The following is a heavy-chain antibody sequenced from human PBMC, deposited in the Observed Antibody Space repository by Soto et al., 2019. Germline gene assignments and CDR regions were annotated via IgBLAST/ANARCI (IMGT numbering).Heavy chain of an antibody. Sequence: QVQLVQSGAEVKKPGSSVKVSCKASGGTFSSYAISWVRQAPGQGLEWMGGIIPNFGTANYAQKFQGRVTVTADESTSTAYMELSSLRSEDTAVYYCARGINYDFWSGKYYFDYWGQGTLVTVSS. CDR2: IIPNFGTA. CDR1: GGTFSSYA. V-gene: IGHV1-69*01. D-gene: IGHD3-3*01. J-gene: IGHJ4*02. CDR3: ARGINYDFWSGKYYFDY.